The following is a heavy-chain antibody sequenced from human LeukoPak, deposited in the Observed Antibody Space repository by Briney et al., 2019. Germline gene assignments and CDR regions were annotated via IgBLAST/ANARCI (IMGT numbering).Heavy chain of an antibody. D-gene: IGHD2-2*01. V-gene: IGHV1-2*02. CDR1: GYTFTNFG. CDR2: INPNSGGT. J-gene: IGHJ6*03. Sequence: GASVKVSCKASGYTFTNFGIIWVRQAPGQGLEWMGWINPNSGGTNYAQKFQGRVTMTRDTSISTAYMELSRLRSDDTAVYYCARDFADQYQLLDYYYYMDVWGKGTTVTISS. CDR3: ARDFADQYQLLDYYYYMDV.